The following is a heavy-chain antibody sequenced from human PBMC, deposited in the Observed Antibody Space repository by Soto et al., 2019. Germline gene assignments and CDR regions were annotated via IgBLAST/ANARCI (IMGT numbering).Heavy chain of an antibody. CDR1: GGTFSSYA. CDR2: IIPIFGTA. V-gene: IGHV1-69*13. J-gene: IGHJ4*02. CDR3: ARGVAVGPRLYYFDF. D-gene: IGHD3-10*01. Sequence: SVKVSCKASGGTFSSYAISWVRQAPGQGLEWMGGIIPIFGTANYAQKFQGRVTITADESTSTAYMELSSLRSEDTAVYYCARGVAVGPRLYYFDFWGQGTLVTVSS.